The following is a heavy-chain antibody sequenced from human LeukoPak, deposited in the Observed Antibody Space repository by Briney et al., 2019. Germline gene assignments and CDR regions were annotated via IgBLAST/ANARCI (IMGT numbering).Heavy chain of an antibody. J-gene: IGHJ4*02. D-gene: IGHD3-9*01. CDR3: ARDRGRRYFDWFIPPFDY. CDR1: GGSFSGYY. V-gene: IGHV4-34*01. CDR2: INHSGST. Sequence: KPSETLSLTCAVYGGSFSGYYWSWIRQPPGKGLEWTGEINHSGSTNYNPSLKSRVTISVDTSKNQFSLKLSSVTAADTAVYYCARDRGRRYFDWFIPPFDYWGQGTLVTVSS.